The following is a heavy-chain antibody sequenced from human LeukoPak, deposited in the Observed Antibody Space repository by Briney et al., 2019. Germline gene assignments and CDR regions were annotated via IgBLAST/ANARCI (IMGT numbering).Heavy chain of an antibody. CDR3: ARDAADYYDSSGYYRRFDP. CDR2: IYYSGST. J-gene: IGHJ5*02. D-gene: IGHD3-22*01. Sequence: SETLSLTCTVSGGSMSSYYWSWIRQPPGKGLEWIGYIYYSGSTKYNPSLKSRVTISVDTSKNQFSLKLSSVTAADTAVYYCARDAADYYDSSGYYRRFDPWGQGTLVTVSS. CDR1: GGSMSSYY. V-gene: IGHV4-59*01.